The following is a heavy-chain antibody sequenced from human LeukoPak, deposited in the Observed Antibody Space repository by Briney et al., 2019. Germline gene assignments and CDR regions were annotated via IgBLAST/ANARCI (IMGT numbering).Heavy chain of an antibody. J-gene: IGHJ4*02. V-gene: IGHV1-18*01. CDR1: GYTFTSYG. D-gene: IGHD3-10*01. CDR3: ARGTAMVRGVIPGDY. CDR2: ISAYNGNT. Sequence: ASVKVSCKASGYTFTSYGISSVRQAPGQGLEWMGWISAYNGNTNYAQKLQGRVTMTTDTSTSTAYMELRSLRSDDTDVYYCARGTAMVRGVIPGDYWGQGTLVTVSS.